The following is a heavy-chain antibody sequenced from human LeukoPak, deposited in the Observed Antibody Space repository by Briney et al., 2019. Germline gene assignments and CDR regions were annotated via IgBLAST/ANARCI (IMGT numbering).Heavy chain of an antibody. CDR2: IYHSGST. Sequence: SETLSLTCTVSGYSISSGYYWGWIRQPPGKGLEWIGSIYHSGSTYYNPSLKSRVTISVDTSKNQFSLKLSSVTAADTAVYYCASSYYDYVWGSYYYWGQGTLVTVSS. CDR1: GYSISSGYY. V-gene: IGHV4-38-2*02. J-gene: IGHJ4*02. CDR3: ASSYYDYVWGSYYY. D-gene: IGHD3-16*01.